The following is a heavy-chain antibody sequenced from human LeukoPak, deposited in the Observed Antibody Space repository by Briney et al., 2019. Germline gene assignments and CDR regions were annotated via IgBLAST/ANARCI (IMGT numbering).Heavy chain of an antibody. CDR1: GFTFSSYA. CDR2: IGGGGGNA. CDR3: AKDRLSSSWDPRYFDY. J-gene: IGHJ4*02. Sequence: PGGSLRLSCAASGFTFSSYALSWVRQAPGKGLEWVSSIGGGGGNAYSADSVKGRFTISRDNSKNTLYLQMNSLRAEDTAVYYCAKDRLSSSWDPRYFDYWGQGTLVTVSS. D-gene: IGHD6-13*01. V-gene: IGHV3-23*01.